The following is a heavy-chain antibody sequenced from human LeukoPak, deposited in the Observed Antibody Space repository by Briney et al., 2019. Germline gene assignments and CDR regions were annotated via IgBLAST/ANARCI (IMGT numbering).Heavy chain of an antibody. CDR2: ISSSSSYI. D-gene: IGHD5-12*01. J-gene: IGHJ4*02. CDR3: ARVRDSGYDYPFDY. CDR1: GFTFSSYS. Sequence: GGSLRLSCAASGFTFSSYSMNWVRQAPGKGLEWVSSISSSSSYIYYADSVKGRFTISRDNAKNTLYLQMNSLRAEDTAVYYCARVRDSGYDYPFDYWGQGTLVTVSS. V-gene: IGHV3-21*01.